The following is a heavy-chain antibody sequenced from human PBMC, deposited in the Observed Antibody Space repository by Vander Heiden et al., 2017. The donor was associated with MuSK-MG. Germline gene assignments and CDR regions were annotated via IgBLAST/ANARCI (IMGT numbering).Heavy chain of an antibody. D-gene: IGHD3-9*01. CDR3: AIDYDSWTGYYTVWGY. CDR1: GGTFSSYA. V-gene: IGHV1-69*01. Sequence: QVQLVQSGAEVKKPGSSVKVSCKASGGTFSSYAISWVRQAPGQGLEWMGGIIPIFGTANYAQKCQGRVTITADESTSTADMELSSMRSEETAVYYCAIDYDSWTGYYTVWGYWGHGTLVTLSS. CDR2: IIPIFGTA. J-gene: IGHJ4*01.